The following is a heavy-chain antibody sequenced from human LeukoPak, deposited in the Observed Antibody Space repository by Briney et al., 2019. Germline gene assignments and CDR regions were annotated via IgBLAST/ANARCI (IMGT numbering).Heavy chain of an antibody. CDR1: GYTFIGYY. V-gene: IGHV1-2*07. J-gene: IGHJ3*02. CDR3: ARGIAARPLLGAFDI. D-gene: IGHD6-6*01. CDR2: INPKNGGA. Sequence: ASVKVSCKTSGYTFIGYYTHWVRQAPGQGLEWMGWINPKNGGANYAPRFQGRVTMTRDTSISTAYMELSRLRSDDTAVYYCARGIAARPLLGAFDIWGQGTMVTVSS.